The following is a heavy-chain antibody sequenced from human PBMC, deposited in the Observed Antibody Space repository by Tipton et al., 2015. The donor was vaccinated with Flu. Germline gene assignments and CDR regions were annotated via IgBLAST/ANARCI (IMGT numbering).Heavy chain of an antibody. CDR2: IYHTGST. J-gene: IGHJ5*02. D-gene: IGHD6-19*01. CDR3: AAVAGNGNWFDP. Sequence: TLSLTCAVSGFSIGSDYYWAWVRQPPGKGLEWIGTIYHTGSTDYNPSLKSRVTISVDTSKNQFSLTLRSVTAADTAVYYCAAVAGNGNWFDPWGRGVLVTVAS. CDR1: GFSIGSDYY. V-gene: IGHV4-38-2*01.